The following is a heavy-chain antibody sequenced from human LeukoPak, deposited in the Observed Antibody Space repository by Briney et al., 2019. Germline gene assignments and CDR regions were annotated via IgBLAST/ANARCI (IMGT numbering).Heavy chain of an antibody. CDR2: IRSKTDGGTT. CDR1: GFTLKNAW. CDR3: ATGTEQQWLSLDY. Sequence: PGGSLRLSCVASGFTLKNAWMSWVRQAPGKGLEWVGRIRSKTDGGTTDYAAPMKGRFTISRDDSKNTLYLQMNSLKTEDTAVYFCATGTEQQWLSLDYWGQGTLVTVSS. D-gene: IGHD6-19*01. J-gene: IGHJ4*02. V-gene: IGHV3-15*01.